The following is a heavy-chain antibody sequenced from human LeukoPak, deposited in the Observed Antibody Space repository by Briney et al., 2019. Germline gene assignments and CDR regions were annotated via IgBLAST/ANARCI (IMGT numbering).Heavy chain of an antibody. CDR3: ERLPPSGHISA. CDR1: GFTFSSYW. D-gene: IGHD6-19*01. CDR2: IKQDGSEN. J-gene: IGHJ5*02. Sequence: PGGSLRLSCAASGFTFSSYWMTWVRQAPGKGLEWVASIKQDGSENHYVDSVKGRFTISRDNAKNSLFLQVNSLRGEDTAMYYCERLPPSGHISAWGQGTLVTVSS. V-gene: IGHV3-7*04.